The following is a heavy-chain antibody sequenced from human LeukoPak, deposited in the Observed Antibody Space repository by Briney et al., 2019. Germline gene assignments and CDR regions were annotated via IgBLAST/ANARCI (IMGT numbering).Heavy chain of an antibody. J-gene: IGHJ6*04. Sequence: SETLSLTCTVSGGSISSSSYYWGWIRQPLGKGLEWIGSIYYSGSTYYNPSLKSRVTISVDTSKNQFSLKLSSVTAADTAVYYCASPYDFWSGRPDVWGKGTTVTVCS. D-gene: IGHD3-3*01. V-gene: IGHV4-39*01. CDR3: ASPYDFWSGRPDV. CDR2: IYYSGST. CDR1: GGSISSSSYY.